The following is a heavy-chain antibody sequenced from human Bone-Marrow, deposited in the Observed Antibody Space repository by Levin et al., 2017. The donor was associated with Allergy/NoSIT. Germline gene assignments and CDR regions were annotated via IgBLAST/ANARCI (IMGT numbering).Heavy chain of an antibody. J-gene: IGHJ1*01. V-gene: IGHV3-21*01. D-gene: IGHD6-13*01. CDR3: ARDTGRGYSSSWYIRGFAEYFQH. CDR2: ISSSSSYI. CDR1: GFTFSSYS. Sequence: GGSLRLSCAASGFTFSSYSMNWVRQAPGKGLEWVSSISSSSSYIYYADSVKGRFTISRDNAKNSLYLQMNSLRAEDTAVYYCARDTGRGYSSSWYIRGFAEYFQHWGQGTLVTVSS.